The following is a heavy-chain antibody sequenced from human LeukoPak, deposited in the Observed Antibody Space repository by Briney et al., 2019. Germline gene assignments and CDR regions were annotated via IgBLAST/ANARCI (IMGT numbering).Heavy chain of an antibody. Sequence: SVKVSCKASGGTFSSYAISWVRQAPGQGLEWMGGIIPIFGTANYAQKFQGRVTITADKSTSTAYMELSSLRSEDTAVYYCARGSPVRGAEHFDYRGQGTLVTVSS. D-gene: IGHD3-10*01. CDR1: GGTFSSYA. CDR3: ARGSPVRGAEHFDY. V-gene: IGHV1-69*06. J-gene: IGHJ4*02. CDR2: IIPIFGTA.